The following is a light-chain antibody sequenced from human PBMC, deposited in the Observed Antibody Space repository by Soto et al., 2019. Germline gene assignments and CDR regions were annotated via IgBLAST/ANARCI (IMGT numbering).Light chain of an antibody. V-gene: IGLV2-14*01. J-gene: IGLJ3*02. CDR3: SSYTISPPV. CDR1: SSDVGGYNY. Sequence: QSVLTQPASVSGSPGQSITISCTGNSSDVGGYNYVSWYQQHPGKAPKLMIYEVSNRPSGVSNRFSGSKSGNTASLTISGLQAEDEADYYCSSYTISPPVFGGGTKVTVL. CDR2: EVS.